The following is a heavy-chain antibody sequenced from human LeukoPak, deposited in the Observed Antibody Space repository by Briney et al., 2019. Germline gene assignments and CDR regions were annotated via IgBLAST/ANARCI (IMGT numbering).Heavy chain of an antibody. CDR3: AGVVKYYYDSSGYYYWYFDL. CDR1: GGSISSYY. CDR2: IYYSGST. D-gene: IGHD3-22*01. J-gene: IGHJ2*01. Sequence: KPSETLSLTCTVSGGSISSYYWSWIRQPPGKGLEWIGYIYYSGSTDYNPSLKSRVTISVDTSKNQFSLKLSSVTAADTAVYYCAGVVKYYYDSSGYYYWYFDLWGRGTLVTVSS. V-gene: IGHV4-59*12.